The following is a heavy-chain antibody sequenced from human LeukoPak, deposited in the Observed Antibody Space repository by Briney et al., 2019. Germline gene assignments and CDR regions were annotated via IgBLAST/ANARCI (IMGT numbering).Heavy chain of an antibody. J-gene: IGHJ6*02. CDR2: TSSDLNVK. V-gene: IGHV3-30-3*01. D-gene: IGHD5-18*01. CDR1: VFTFRNYF. Sequence: GGSLRLSCAASVFTFRNYFIHWVRQAPGKGLEWVAVTSSDLNVKLYADSVKGRFTISRDNSRSTLYLQMNSLRPEDTAIYYCARDAVDTANAVWGQGTTVTVSS. CDR3: ARDAVDTANAV.